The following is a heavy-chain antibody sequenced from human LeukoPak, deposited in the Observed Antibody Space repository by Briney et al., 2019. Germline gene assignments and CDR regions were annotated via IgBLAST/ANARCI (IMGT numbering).Heavy chain of an antibody. V-gene: IGHV4-4*09. J-gene: IGHJ4*02. CDR2: IYTSKST. CDR3: ARSRGAAGGFDF. CDR1: GASISSYY. Sequence: SQTLSLTCTVSGASISSYYWSWIRQPPGKGLEWLGYIYTSKSTDYNPSLNSRVTISADTSKNQFSLKLSSVSAADTAVYYCARSRGAAGGFDFWGQGTLVTVSS. D-gene: IGHD6-13*01.